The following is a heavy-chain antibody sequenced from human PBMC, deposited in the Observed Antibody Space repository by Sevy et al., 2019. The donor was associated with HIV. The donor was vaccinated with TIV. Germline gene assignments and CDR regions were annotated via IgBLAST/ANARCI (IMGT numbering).Heavy chain of an antibody. CDR1: GKTLSDLS. J-gene: IGHJ4*02. Sequence: ASVKVSCKVSGKTLSDLSMHWVRQAPGKGLEWMGSFDPEDGETLYAQNFRARVTMTEDTSTDTAYMELSSLRSEDTAVYYCATTKDYYDSSGDPFDYWRQGSLVTVSS. CDR3: ATTKDYYDSSGDPFDY. CDR2: FDPEDGET. V-gene: IGHV1-24*01. D-gene: IGHD3-22*01.